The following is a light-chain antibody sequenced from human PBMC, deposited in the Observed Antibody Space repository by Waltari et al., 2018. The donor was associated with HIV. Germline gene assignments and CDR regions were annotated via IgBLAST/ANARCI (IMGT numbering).Light chain of an antibody. V-gene: IGLV1-51*01. Sequence: QSVLTQPPSVSADPGQKVTISCSGSNSNIGDNHVSWYQQLPGTAPKLLIFQSNKRPSDIPDRFSGSKAGTSATLGIAGLQTGDEADYYCVTWDSSLTAGVFGGGTKLTVL. CDR2: QSN. CDR1: NSNIGDNH. J-gene: IGLJ2*01. CDR3: VTWDSSLTAGV.